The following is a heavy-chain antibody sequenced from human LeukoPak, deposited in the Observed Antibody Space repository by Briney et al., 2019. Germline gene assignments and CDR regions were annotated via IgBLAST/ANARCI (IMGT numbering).Heavy chain of an antibody. CDR2: ISSSSSTI. Sequence: GGSLRLSCAASGFTFSSYSMNWVRQAPGKGLEWVSYISSSSSTIYYADSVKGRFTISRDNAKNSLYLQMNSLRAEDTAVYYCAKLVVVVGTIDYFDYWGQGTLVTVSS. CDR1: GFTFSSYS. CDR3: AKLVVVVGTIDYFDY. J-gene: IGHJ4*02. D-gene: IGHD2-15*01. V-gene: IGHV3-48*04.